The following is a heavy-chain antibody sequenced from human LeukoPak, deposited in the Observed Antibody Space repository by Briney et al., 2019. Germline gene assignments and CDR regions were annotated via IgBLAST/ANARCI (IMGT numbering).Heavy chain of an antibody. CDR1: GDTFSGYY. CDR3: ARGDSSSWYPFDY. D-gene: IGHD6-13*01. Sequence: APVKVSCKASGDTFSGYYMHWVRQAPGQGREWMGWINPNSGGTNYAQKFQGRVTMTRDTSISTAHMELSRLRSDDTAVYYCARGDSSSWYPFDYWGQGTLVTVSS. V-gene: IGHV1-2*02. J-gene: IGHJ4*02. CDR2: INPNSGGT.